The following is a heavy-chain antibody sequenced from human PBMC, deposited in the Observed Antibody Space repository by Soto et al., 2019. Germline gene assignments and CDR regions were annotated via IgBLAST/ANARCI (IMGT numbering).Heavy chain of an antibody. J-gene: IGHJ4*02. D-gene: IGHD3-22*01. CDR1: GYTFTSYY. V-gene: IGHV1-46*01. CDR3: ARSHHYYDSSGYIHGFDY. Sequence: QVQLVQSGAEVKKPGASVKVSCKASGYTFTSYYMHWVRQAPGQGLEWMGIINPSGGSTSYAQKFQGRVTMTRDTSTSTVYMELSSLRSEYTAVYYCARSHHYYDSSGYIHGFDYWGQGTLVTVSS. CDR2: INPSGGST.